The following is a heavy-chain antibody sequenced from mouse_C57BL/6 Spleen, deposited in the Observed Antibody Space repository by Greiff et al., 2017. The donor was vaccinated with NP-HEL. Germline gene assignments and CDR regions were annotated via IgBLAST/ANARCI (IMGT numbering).Heavy chain of an antibody. CDR2: ISNLAYSI. D-gene: IGHD1-1*01. V-gene: IGHV5-15*01. J-gene: IGHJ1*03. CDR3: ARNPITTVVAHWYFDV. Sequence: EVQLVESGGGLVQPGGSLKLSCAASGFTFSDYGMAWVRQAPRKGPEWVAFISNLAYSIYYADTVTGRFTLSRETAKNTLYLEMSSLRSECTAMYYCARNPITTVVAHWYFDVWGTGTTVTVSS. CDR1: GFTFSDYG.